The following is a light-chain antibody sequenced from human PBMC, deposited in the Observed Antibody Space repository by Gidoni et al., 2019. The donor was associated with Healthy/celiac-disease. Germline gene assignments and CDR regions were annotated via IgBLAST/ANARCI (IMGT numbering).Light chain of an antibody. CDR3: CSYAGSYTYV. CDR1: SSDVGGYNY. Sequence: QSALTQPRSLSGSPGQSVTISCTGTSSDVGGYNYVSCYQQHPGKAPNLMIYYISQRPAGVPDRFSGSKSGNTASLTISGLQAEYEADYYCCSYAGSYTYVFGTGTKVTVL. J-gene: IGLJ1*01. V-gene: IGLV2-11*01. CDR2: YIS.